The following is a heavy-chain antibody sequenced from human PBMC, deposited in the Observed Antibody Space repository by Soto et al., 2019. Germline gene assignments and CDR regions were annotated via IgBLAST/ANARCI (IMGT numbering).Heavy chain of an antibody. J-gene: IGHJ4*02. D-gene: IGHD1-1*01. CDR1: GYIFSYYY. CDR2: INPNSGGT. Sequence: VASVKVSCKASGYIFSYYYIHWVRQARGKGVEWMGWINPNSGGTKYAPKFQGGVTMTRDTSITTAYMELSRLRSGDTAVYYCAREPATAKPEGVDFWGQGTLVTVSS. CDR3: AREPATAKPEGVDF. V-gene: IGHV1-2*02.